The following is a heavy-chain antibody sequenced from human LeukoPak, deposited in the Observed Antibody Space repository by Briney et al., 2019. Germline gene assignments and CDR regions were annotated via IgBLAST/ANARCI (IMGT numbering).Heavy chain of an antibody. Sequence: SETLSLTCTVYGESFSGYYWSWIRQPPGKGLEWIGEINHSGSTNYNPSLKSRVTISVDTPKNQFSLKLSSVTAADTAVYYCARGIFGVVHLYYYYYMDVWGKGTTVTVSS. CDR3: ARGIFGVVHLYYYYYMDV. D-gene: IGHD3-3*01. J-gene: IGHJ6*03. V-gene: IGHV4-34*01. CDR2: INHSGST. CDR1: GESFSGYY.